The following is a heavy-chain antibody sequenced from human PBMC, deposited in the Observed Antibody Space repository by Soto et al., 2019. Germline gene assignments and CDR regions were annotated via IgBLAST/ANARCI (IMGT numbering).Heavy chain of an antibody. Sequence: SGTRSLTCPGDGDSIRSTQWWSWVRQPPGKGLEWIGEIYHSGSTNYNPSLKSRVIISVDKSKNQFSLKLSSVTDADTAVYYCARGERQQQRDYWGQGTLVTVS. CDR1: GDSIRSTQW. J-gene: IGHJ4*02. CDR2: IYHSGST. D-gene: IGHD6-13*01. V-gene: IGHV4-4*02. CDR3: ARGERQQQRDY.